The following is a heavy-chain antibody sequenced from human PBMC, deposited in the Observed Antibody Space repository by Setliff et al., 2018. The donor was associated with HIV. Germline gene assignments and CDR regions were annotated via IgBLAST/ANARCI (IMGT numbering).Heavy chain of an antibody. J-gene: IGHJ5*02. D-gene: IGHD6-6*01. V-gene: IGHV1-46*01. CDR2: INPSGGRT. CDR1: GYTFTSVY. Sequence: ASVKVSCKASGYTFTSVYMHWVRQAPGEGLEWMGLINPSGGRTTYAQNFQGRVTMTRDTSTNTVYMELSSLTSEDTAVYYCAREGSSSSWFDPWGQGTLVTVS. CDR3: AREGSSSSWFDP.